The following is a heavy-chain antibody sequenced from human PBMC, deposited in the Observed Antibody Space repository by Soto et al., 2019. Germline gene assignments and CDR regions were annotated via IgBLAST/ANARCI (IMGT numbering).Heavy chain of an antibody. CDR3: ARDRGSHTTAAFDI. CDR1: GGTFSSYA. V-gene: IGHV1-69*13. J-gene: IGHJ3*02. D-gene: IGHD1-26*01. Sequence: SVKVSCKASGGTFSSYAISWVRQAPGQGLEWMGGIIPIFGTTNYAQKFQGRVTITADESTSTAYMELSSLRSEDTAVYYCARDRGSHTTAAFDIWGQGTMITVS. CDR2: IIPIFGTT.